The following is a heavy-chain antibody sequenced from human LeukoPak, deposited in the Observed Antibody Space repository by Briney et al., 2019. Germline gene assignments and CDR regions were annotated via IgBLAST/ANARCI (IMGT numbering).Heavy chain of an antibody. CDR2: ISYDGSYK. CDR1: EFTFSTYG. Sequence: GGSLRLSCAASEFTFSTYGMHWVRQAPGKGLEWVAVISYDGSYKFYADSVKGRFTISRDNSKSTLYLQMNSLRAEDTAVYYCASGRRIAAAGLYYFDYWGQGTLVTVSS. D-gene: IGHD6-13*01. CDR3: ASGRRIAAAGLYYFDY. V-gene: IGHV3-30*03. J-gene: IGHJ4*02.